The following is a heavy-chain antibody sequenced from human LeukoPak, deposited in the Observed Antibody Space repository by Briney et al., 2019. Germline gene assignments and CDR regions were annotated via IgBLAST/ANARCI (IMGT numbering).Heavy chain of an antibody. CDR3: ARRSMVSNKHYYYYYYMDV. V-gene: IGHV4-34*01. D-gene: IGHD3-10*01. CDR2: INLSGST. Sequence: SETLSLTCAVYGGSFSGYYWSWIRQPPGKGLEWIGEINLSGSTNYNPSLKSRVTISVDTSKNQFSLKLSSVTAADTAVYYCARRSMVSNKHYYYYYYMDVWGKGTTVTVSS. J-gene: IGHJ6*03. CDR1: GGSFSGYY.